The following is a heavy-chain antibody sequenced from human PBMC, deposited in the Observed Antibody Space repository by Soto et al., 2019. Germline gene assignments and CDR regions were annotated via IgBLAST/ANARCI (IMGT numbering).Heavy chain of an antibody. CDR2: INPSTNET. CDR3: ARDWFPISAP. Sequence: ASVKVSCKASGYSFSSYGITWVRQAPGQGLEWMGWINPSTNETNYAQRFQGRVTVTTDTSTTTAYIELRNLKYDAPDVYYCARDWFPISAPGGPGPLVPVS. J-gene: IGHJ5*02. CDR1: GYSFSSYG. V-gene: IGHV1-18*01. D-gene: IGHD3-10*01.